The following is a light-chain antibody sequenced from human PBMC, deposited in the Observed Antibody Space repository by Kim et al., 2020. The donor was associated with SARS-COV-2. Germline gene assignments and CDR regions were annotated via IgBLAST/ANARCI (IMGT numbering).Light chain of an antibody. Sequence: PGQSVTISCTGTSSDVGDYNYVSWYQQHPGKAPKLMIYDVSNRPSGISNRFSGSKSGNTASLTISGLQAEDEADYYCSSYTSSSVVFGGGTKLTVL. CDR2: DVS. J-gene: IGLJ2*01. CDR3: SSYTSSSVV. V-gene: IGLV2-14*03. CDR1: SSDVGDYNY.